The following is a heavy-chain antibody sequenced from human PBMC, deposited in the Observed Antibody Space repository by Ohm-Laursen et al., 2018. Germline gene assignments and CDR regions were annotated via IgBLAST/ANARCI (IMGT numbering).Heavy chain of an antibody. J-gene: IGHJ4*02. D-gene: IGHD3-22*01. Sequence: ASVKVSCKVSGYTLTELSMHWVRQAPGQGLEWMGGFDPEDGETIYAQKFQGRVTMTEDTSTDTAYMELSSLRSEDTAVYYCATDLDSSGYRSYWGQGTLVTVSS. CDR3: ATDLDSSGYRSY. CDR2: FDPEDGET. CDR1: GYTLTELS. V-gene: IGHV1-24*01.